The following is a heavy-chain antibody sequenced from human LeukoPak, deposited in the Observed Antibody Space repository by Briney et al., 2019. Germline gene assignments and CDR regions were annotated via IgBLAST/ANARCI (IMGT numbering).Heavy chain of an antibody. Sequence: SETLSLTCTVSGGSISSGSYYWSWIRQPAGKGLEWIGRIYTSGSTNYNPSLKSRVTISVDTSKNQFSLKLSSVTAADTAVYYCARESLQITPFYFDYWGQGTLVTVSS. CDR1: GGSISSGSYY. CDR3: ARESLQITPFYFDY. CDR2: IYTSGST. D-gene: IGHD4-23*01. V-gene: IGHV4-61*02. J-gene: IGHJ4*02.